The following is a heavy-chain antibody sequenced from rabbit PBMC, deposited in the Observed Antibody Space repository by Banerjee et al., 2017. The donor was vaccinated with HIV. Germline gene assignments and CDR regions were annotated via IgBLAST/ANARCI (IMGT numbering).Heavy chain of an antibody. V-gene: IGHV1S45*01. CDR1: GFTLSSNYW. Sequence: QEQLVESGGGLVQPEGSLTLTCKASGFTLSSNYWMYWVRQAPGKGPEWIAGIVNGDTSAYYASWAKGRFTIAKTSSTTVTLQMTSLTAADTATYFCARDPYGSSNLWGPGTLVTVS. J-gene: IGHJ4*01. D-gene: IGHD4-2*01. CDR3: ARDPYGSSNL. CDR2: IVNGDTSA.